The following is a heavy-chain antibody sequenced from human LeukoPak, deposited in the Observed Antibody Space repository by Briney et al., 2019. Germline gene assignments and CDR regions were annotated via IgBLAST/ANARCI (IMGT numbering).Heavy chain of an antibody. D-gene: IGHD2-15*01. CDR2: IYYSGST. Sequence: SETLSLTCTVSGGSISSYYWSWIRQPPGKGLEWIGYIYYSGSTNYNPSLKSRVTISVDTSKNQFSLKLSSVTAADTAVYYCAGVASRISGYYYGMDVWGKGTTVTVSS. V-gene: IGHV4-59*01. CDR1: GGSISSYY. J-gene: IGHJ6*04. CDR3: AGVASRISGYYYGMDV.